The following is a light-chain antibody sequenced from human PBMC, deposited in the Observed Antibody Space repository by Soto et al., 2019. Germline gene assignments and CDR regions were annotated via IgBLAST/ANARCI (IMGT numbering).Light chain of an antibody. J-gene: IGKJ5*01. CDR2: GAS. CDR3: QQYYRRPIT. CDR1: QSVLYRSNNKND. V-gene: IGKV4-1*01. Sequence: DIVMTQSPDSLAVSLGERATINCKSSQSVLYRSNNKNDLAWYQQKPGQPPKLLIYGASTRESGVPDRFSGSGSGTDFMLTISSLQAEDVAVYSCQQYYRRPITFGQGTRLEIK.